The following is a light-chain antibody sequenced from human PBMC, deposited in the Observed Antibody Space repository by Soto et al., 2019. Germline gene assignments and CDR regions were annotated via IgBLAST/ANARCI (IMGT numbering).Light chain of an antibody. CDR1: NIGSKS. Sequence: SYELTQPPSVSVAPGQTATITCGGDNIGSKSVHWYQQKPGQAPVLVVHDDSDRPSGIPERFSGSNSGKTATLTISRVEAGDEADYYCQVWHSDTDHYVFGIGTKVTVL. J-gene: IGLJ1*01. CDR3: QVWHSDTDHYV. CDR2: DDS. V-gene: IGLV3-21*02.